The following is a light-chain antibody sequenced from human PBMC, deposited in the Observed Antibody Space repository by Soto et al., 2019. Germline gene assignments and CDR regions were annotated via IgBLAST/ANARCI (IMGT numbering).Light chain of an antibody. CDR2: DAS. J-gene: IGKJ1*01. CDR3: QQSYRFPKA. CDR1: QSISSS. V-gene: IGKV1-5*01. Sequence: ILITQSPSTPSPSVGARVTITCRASQSISSSLAWYQQKPEKAPKLLIYDASSLESGVPSRFSGSGSGTEFTLTIISLQPEDFATYYCQQSYRFPKAFGRGTKVDIK.